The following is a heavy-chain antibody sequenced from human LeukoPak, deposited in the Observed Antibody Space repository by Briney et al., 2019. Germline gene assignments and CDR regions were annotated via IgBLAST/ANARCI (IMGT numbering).Heavy chain of an antibody. J-gene: IGHJ5*02. CDR2: ISGSGGST. V-gene: IGHV3-23*01. CDR3: AKPPPPRYCSSTSCLENWFDP. D-gene: IGHD2-2*01. Sequence: GGSLRLSCAASGFTFSSYAMSWVRQAPGKGLEWVSAISGSGGSTYYADSVKGRFTISRDNSKNTLYLQMNSLRADDTAVYYCAKPPPPRYCSSTSCLENWFDPWGQGTLVTVSS. CDR1: GFTFSSYA.